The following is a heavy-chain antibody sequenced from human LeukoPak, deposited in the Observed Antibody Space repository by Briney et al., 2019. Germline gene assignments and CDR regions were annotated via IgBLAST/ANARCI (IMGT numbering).Heavy chain of an antibody. CDR3: AKVGGDYGDNYYYYYMDV. D-gene: IGHD4-17*01. CDR2: ISYDGSNK. V-gene: IGHV3-30*18. CDR1: GFTFSSYD. J-gene: IGHJ6*03. Sequence: PGGSLRLSCAASGFTFSSYDMHWVCQAPGKGLEWVAVISYDGSNKYYADSVKGRFTISRDNSKNTLYLQMNSLRAEDTAVYYCAKVGGDYGDNYYYYYMDVWGKGTTVTVSS.